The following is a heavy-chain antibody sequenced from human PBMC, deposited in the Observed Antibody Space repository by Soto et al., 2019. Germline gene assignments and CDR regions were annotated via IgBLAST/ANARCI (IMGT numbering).Heavy chain of an antibody. CDR1: GGSITSGNYY. Sequence: SETLSLTCTVSGGSITSGNYYWSWIRQHPGKCLEWIGYIYYSGSTYYNPSLKSRVAISIDTSKNHFSLRLSSVTAADTAVYYCVREGVYCSSTSCYPFWGQGTTVTVSS. CDR3: VREGVYCSSTSCYPF. V-gene: IGHV4-31*03. J-gene: IGHJ6*02. CDR2: IYYSGST. D-gene: IGHD2-2*01.